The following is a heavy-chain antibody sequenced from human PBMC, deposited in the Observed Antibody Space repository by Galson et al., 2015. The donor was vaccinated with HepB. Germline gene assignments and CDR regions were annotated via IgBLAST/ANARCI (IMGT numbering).Heavy chain of an antibody. CDR2: INPSTGIK. D-gene: IGHD4-17*01. CDR1: GYTFTSYF. V-gene: IGHV1-46*03. CDR3: ARTFYGDSGPADAFDF. J-gene: IGHJ3*01. Sequence: SVKVSCKASGYTFTSYFLHWVRQAPGQGLEWLGIINPSTGIKGFAQRFQDRLTMTRDAPTNTVYMELTSLTSGDTAVYYCARTFYGDSGPADAFDFWGQGTMVTVSS.